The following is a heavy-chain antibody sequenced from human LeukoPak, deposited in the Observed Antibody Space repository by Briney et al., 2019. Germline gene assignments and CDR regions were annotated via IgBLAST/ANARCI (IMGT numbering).Heavy chain of an antibody. J-gene: IGHJ5*02. V-gene: IGHV1-2*02. Sequence: ASVKVSCKASGYTFTGYYMHWVRQAPGQGLEWMGWINPNSGGTNYAQKFQGRVTMTRDTSISTAYTELSRLRSDDTAVYYCAGFRYSGSYSFDPWGQGTLVTVSS. CDR3: AGFRYSGSYSFDP. CDR2: INPNSGGT. D-gene: IGHD1-26*01. CDR1: GYTFTGYY.